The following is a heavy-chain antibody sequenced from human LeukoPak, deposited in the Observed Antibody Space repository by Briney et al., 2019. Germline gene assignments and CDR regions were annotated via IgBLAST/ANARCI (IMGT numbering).Heavy chain of an antibody. J-gene: IGHJ5*02. CDR2: IYPGDSET. V-gene: IGHV5-51*01. D-gene: IGHD6-19*01. CDR1: GYSFTTYW. Sequence: GESLKISCKGSGYSFTTYWIGWVRQMPGKGLEWMGIIYPGDSETRYSPSFQGQVTISADKSISAAYLQWSSLKASDTAMYYCARAGYSSGWYSNKGNWFDPWGQGTLVTVSS. CDR3: ARAGYSSGWYSNKGNWFDP.